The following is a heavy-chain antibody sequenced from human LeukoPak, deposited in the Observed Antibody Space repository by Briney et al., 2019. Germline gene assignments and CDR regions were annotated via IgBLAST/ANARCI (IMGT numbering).Heavy chain of an antibody. CDR2: IYYSGST. CDR3: ARSTPSLYGDTPSAFDI. Sequence: PSQTLSLTCTVSGCSISSGDYYWSWIRQPPGKGLEWIGYIYYSGSTYYNPSLKSRVTISVDTSKNQFSLKLSSVTAADTAVYYCARSTPSLYGDTPSAFDIWGQGTMVTVSS. J-gene: IGHJ3*02. CDR1: GCSISSGDYY. V-gene: IGHV4-30-4*01. D-gene: IGHD4-17*01.